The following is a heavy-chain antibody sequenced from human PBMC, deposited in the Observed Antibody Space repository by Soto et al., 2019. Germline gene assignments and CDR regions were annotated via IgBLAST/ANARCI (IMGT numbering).Heavy chain of an antibody. J-gene: IGHJ4*02. CDR3: ARVGYAGTWYIDQ. D-gene: IGHD2-15*01. CDR1: GFTFSSYW. Sequence: EVQLVESGGGLVQPGGSLRLSCAASGFTFSSYWMHWVRQAPGKGLEWVSRINPDGSSTKNADSVKGRFTISRDNAKNTLYLQMNSLRPEDTALYFCARVGYAGTWYIDQWGQGTLVTVSS. V-gene: IGHV3-74*03. CDR2: INPDGSST.